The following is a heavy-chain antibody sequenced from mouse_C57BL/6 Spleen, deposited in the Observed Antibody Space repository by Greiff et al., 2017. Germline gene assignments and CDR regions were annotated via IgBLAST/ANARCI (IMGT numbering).Heavy chain of an antibody. CDR3: TRGRYGSSYDYAMDY. CDR2: ISSGGDYI. D-gene: IGHD1-1*01. V-gene: IGHV5-9-1*02. CDR1: GFTFSSYA. Sequence: EVQGVESGEGLVKPGGSLKLSCAASGFTFSSYAMSWVRQTPEKRLEWVAYISSGGDYIYYADTVKGRFTISRDNARNTLYLQMSSLKSEDTAMYYCTRGRYGSSYDYAMDYWGQGTSVTVSS. J-gene: IGHJ4*01.